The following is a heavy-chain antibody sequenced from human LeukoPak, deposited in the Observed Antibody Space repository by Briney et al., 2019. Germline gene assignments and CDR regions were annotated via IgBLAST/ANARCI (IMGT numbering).Heavy chain of an antibody. CDR1: GGSLSSSH. Sequence: PSETLSLTCTVSGGSLSSSHWSWLRQPPGSAPDLIGYIYYSGSTNYNPSLKSRVTMSVDPSQNQFSLKVSSVTAADTAVYFCAREVAVAGNNWFDPWGQGILVTVSS. J-gene: IGHJ5*02. D-gene: IGHD6-19*01. CDR2: IYYSGST. V-gene: IGHV4-59*01. CDR3: AREVAVAGNNWFDP.